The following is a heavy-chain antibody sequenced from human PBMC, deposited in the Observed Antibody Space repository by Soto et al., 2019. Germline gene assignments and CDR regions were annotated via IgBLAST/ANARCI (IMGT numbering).Heavy chain of an antibody. CDR1: GGTFSSYA. J-gene: IGHJ3*02. CDR3: ARGSNYDFWSGYLVDI. D-gene: IGHD3-3*01. V-gene: IGHV1-69*13. CDR2: IIPVFGTA. Sequence: SVKVSCKASGGTFSSYAISWVRQAPGQGLEWMGGIIPVFGTANYAQKFQGRVAVTADESTSTAYMELSSLRSEDTAVYFCARGSNYDFWSGYLVDIWGQGTMVTVSS.